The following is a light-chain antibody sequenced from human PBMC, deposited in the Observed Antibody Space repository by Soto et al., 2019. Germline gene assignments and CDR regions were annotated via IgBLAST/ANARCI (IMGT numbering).Light chain of an antibody. Sequence: QSALTQPASVSGSPGQSITISCTGTSSDVGGYNYVSWYQQHPGKAPKLMIYDVSNRPSGVSNRFSGSKSGNTASLTISGLQVDDEADYYCSSFTSSSTYVFGTGTKVTVL. CDR1: SSDVGGYNY. CDR3: SSFTSSSTYV. CDR2: DVS. J-gene: IGLJ1*01. V-gene: IGLV2-14*01.